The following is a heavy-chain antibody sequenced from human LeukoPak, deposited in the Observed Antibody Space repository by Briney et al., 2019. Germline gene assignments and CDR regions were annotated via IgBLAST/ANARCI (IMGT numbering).Heavy chain of an antibody. Sequence: GGSLRLSCVGSEFSFNNAWMTWVRQAPGKGLEWVGRIKSKTDGGTIDYAAPVKGRFTISRDDSKNTLYLQMHRPKSEDTGIYYCTTAGSDSSGWKWRYYFDYWGQGTLVTVSS. D-gene: IGHD6-19*01. J-gene: IGHJ4*02. CDR1: EFSFNNAW. V-gene: IGHV3-15*01. CDR3: TTAGSDSSGWKWRYYFDY. CDR2: IKSKTDGGTI.